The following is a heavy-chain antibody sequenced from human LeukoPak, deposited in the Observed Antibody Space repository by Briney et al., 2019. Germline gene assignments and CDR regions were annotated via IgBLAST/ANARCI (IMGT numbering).Heavy chain of an antibody. CDR1: GFAFTSYV. Sequence: GGSLRLSCAASGFAFTSYVMSWVRQAPGRGLEWVSGISVSGDETYYADSVKGRFTISRDNTKNTLYLQVNSLRAGDTAVYYCAKHRSGSYYEAFDYWGRGTLVTVSS. J-gene: IGHJ4*02. V-gene: IGHV3-23*01. D-gene: IGHD3-10*01. CDR2: ISVSGDET. CDR3: AKHRSGSYYEAFDY.